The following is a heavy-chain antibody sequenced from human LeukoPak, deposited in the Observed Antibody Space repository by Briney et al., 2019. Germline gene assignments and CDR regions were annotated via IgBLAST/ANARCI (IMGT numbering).Heavy chain of an antibody. CDR3: ARDLIHYYGLSYYFDY. D-gene: IGHD3-10*01. CDR1: GFTFSSYA. V-gene: IGHV3-30-3*01. CDR2: ISYDGSNK. Sequence: PGGSLRLSCAASGFTFSSYAMHWVRQAPGKGLEWVAVISYDGSNKYYADSVKGRFTISRDNSKNTLYLQMNSLRAEDTAVYYCARDLIHYYGLSYYFDYWGQGTLVTVSS. J-gene: IGHJ4*02.